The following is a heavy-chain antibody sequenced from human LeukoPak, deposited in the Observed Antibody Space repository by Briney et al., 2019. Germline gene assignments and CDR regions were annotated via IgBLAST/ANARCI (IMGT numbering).Heavy chain of an antibody. D-gene: IGHD2-15*01. CDR3: ASSSSGGSCYEG. Sequence: SETLSLTCAVCGGSFSGYYWSWIRQPPGKGLEWIGEINHSGSTNYNPSLKSRVTISVDTSKNQSSLKLSSVTAADTAVYYCASSSSGGSCYEGWGQGTLVTVSS. V-gene: IGHV4-34*01. J-gene: IGHJ4*02. CDR1: GGSFSGYY. CDR2: INHSGST.